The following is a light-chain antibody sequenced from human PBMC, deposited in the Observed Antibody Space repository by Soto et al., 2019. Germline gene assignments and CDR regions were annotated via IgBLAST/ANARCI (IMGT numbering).Light chain of an antibody. CDR3: QQYSGSSCT. V-gene: IGKV1-5*02. J-gene: IGKJ1*01. CDR1: QRISSW. CDR2: DVS. Sequence: DVPLTQSPSTLSASVGDRVTIICRARQRISSWLAWYQQRRGKAPSLLIYDVSTLQGGVPSRFSGSGSGTEFTLSISSLQPDDFATYYCQQYSGSSCTFGQGTKVDI.